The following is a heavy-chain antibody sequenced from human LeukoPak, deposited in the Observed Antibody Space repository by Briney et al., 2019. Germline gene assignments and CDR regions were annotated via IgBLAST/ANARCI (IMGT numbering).Heavy chain of an antibody. D-gene: IGHD3-22*01. CDR3: ARSLERYYDSSGNDAFDI. CDR1: GYSFTSYW. V-gene: IGHV1-18*04. Sequence: GESLKISCKGSGYSFTSYWIGWVRQAPGQGLEWMGWISAYNGNTNYAQKLQGRVTMTTDTSTSTAYMELRSLRSDDTAVYYCARSLERYYDSSGNDAFDIWGQGTMVTVSS. CDR2: ISAYNGNT. J-gene: IGHJ3*02.